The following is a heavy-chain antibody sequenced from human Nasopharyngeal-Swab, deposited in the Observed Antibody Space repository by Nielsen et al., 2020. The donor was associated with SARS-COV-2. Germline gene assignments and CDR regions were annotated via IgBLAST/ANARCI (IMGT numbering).Heavy chain of an antibody. Sequence: SGPTLVKPTQTLTLTCTFSGFSLSTSGVGVGWIRQPPARALEWLALIYWDDDRRYSPSLKSRLTITKDTSKNQVVLTMTNMDPVDTATYFCAHKMLLVYAFHIWGQGTMVTVSS. D-gene: IGHD3-10*01. V-gene: IGHV2-5*02. CDR2: IYWDDDR. CDR1: GFSLSTSGVG. CDR3: AHKMLLVYAFHI. J-gene: IGHJ3*02.